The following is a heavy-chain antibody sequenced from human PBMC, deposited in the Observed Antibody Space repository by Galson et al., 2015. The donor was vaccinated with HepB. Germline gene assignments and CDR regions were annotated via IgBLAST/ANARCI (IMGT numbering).Heavy chain of an antibody. Sequence: SLRLSCAASGFPFNTYGMHWLRQAPGKGLQWVAVIWYDGSNQYYADSVKGRFTISRDNFKSPLYLQPERLRGEAPALYHRARVGGLCNATTCYEPWGGMDVWGQGTTVLVSS. J-gene: IGHJ6*02. CDR2: IWYDGSNQ. CDR3: ARVGGLCNATTCYEPWGGMDV. V-gene: IGHV3-33*01. CDR1: GFPFNTYG. D-gene: IGHD2-2*01.